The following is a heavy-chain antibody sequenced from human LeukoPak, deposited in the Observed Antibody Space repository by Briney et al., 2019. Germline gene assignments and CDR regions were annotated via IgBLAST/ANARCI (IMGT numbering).Heavy chain of an antibody. D-gene: IGHD3-10*01. CDR1: GFTFSSYG. CDR2: ISGSGGST. V-gene: IGHV3-23*01. Sequence: GGSLRLSCAASGFTFSSYGMSWVRQAPGKGLEWVSAISGSGGSTYYADSVKGRFTISRDNSKNTLYLQMNSLRAEDTAVYYCAKESRAVRGVARKFDYWGQGTLVTVSS. J-gene: IGHJ4*02. CDR3: AKESRAVRGVARKFDY.